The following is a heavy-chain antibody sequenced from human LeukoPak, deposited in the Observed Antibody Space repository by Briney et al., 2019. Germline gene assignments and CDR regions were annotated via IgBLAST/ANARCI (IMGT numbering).Heavy chain of an antibody. D-gene: IGHD4-23*01. V-gene: IGHV1-18*01. Sequence: ASVKVSCKASGYTFTNYGINWVRQAPGQGLEWMGWIIAYNDKRNYAQKVQGRVTMTTDTSTSTAYMELRSLRSDDTAVYYCARGPTYGGNSGYFDLWGRGTLVTVSS. CDR2: IIAYNDKR. CDR1: GYTFTNYG. J-gene: IGHJ2*01. CDR3: ARGPTYGGNSGYFDL.